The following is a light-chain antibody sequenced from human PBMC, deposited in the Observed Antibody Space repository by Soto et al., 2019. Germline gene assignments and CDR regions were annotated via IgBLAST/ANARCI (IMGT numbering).Light chain of an antibody. CDR3: QQSYSTHT. CDR1: QSISSY. V-gene: IGKV1-39*01. CDR2: AAS. J-gene: IGKJ2*01. Sequence: DIQMTQSPSSLSASVGDRVTITCRASQSISSYLNWYQQKPGKAPKLLIYAASSLQSGVPSRFSGSGSGTDFTLTISSLQPEDFATYYCQQSYSTHTFCQGTKLEIK.